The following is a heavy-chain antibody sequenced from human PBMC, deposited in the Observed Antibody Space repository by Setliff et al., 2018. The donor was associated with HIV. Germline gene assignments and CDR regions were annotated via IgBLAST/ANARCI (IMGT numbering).Heavy chain of an antibody. J-gene: IGHJ3*02. V-gene: IGHV3-9*01. D-gene: IGHD3-10*01. CDR2: VTWNSGAV. CDR3: VKDYVVRGGKWDAFHI. Sequence: GGSLRLSCAASGFTFSSYAMSWVRQSPGKGPEWVAGVTWNSGAVGYADSVKGRFTISRDNAKNSLYLQMNSLRLEDTALYHCVKDYVVRGGKWDAFHIWGQGTVVTVSS. CDR1: GFTFSSYA.